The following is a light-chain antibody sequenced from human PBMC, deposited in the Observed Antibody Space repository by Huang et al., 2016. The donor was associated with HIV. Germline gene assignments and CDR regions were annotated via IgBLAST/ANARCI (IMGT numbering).Light chain of an antibody. J-gene: IGKJ1*01. CDR3: QQYYNWPWT. CDR2: SVS. Sequence: EIVVTQSPATLSVSPGEGATLSCRASHYVGTCLAGYYQKPGQSPRLVIHSVSTRATGFPARFSGSGSRTEFTLTITSLQSEDCALYYCQQYYNWPWTFGLGTKVEI. CDR1: HYVGTC. V-gene: IGKV3-15*01.